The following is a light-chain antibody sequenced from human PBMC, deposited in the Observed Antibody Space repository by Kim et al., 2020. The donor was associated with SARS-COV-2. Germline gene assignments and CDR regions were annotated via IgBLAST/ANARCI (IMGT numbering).Light chain of an antibody. J-gene: IGKJ2*01. CDR1: QSVSSSF. Sequence: GDRATLSCRASQSVSSSFLAWYQQKPGQAPRLLIYGASSRATGTPDRFSGSGSGTDFTLTISRLEPEDFAVYYCQHYGGSPPKYTFGQGTKLEI. CDR3: QHYGGSPPKYT. CDR2: GAS. V-gene: IGKV3-20*01.